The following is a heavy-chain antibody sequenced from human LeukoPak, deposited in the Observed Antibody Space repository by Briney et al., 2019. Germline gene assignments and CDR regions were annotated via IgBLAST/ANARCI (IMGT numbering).Heavy chain of an antibody. CDR2: IIPIFGTA. Sequence: ASVKVSCKASGGTFSSYAISWVRQAPGQGLEWMGGIIPIFGTANYAQKFQGRATITADESTSTAYMELSSLRSEDTAVYYCATLSYSYGHHGSYWGQGTLVTVSS. J-gene: IGHJ4*02. CDR3: ATLSYSYGHHGSY. D-gene: IGHD5-18*01. V-gene: IGHV1-69*13. CDR1: GGTFSSYA.